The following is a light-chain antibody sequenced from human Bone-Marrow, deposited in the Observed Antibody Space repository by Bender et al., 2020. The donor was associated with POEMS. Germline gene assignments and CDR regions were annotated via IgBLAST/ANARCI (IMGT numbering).Light chain of an antibody. CDR1: SSNIGAHA. CDR2: SSH. J-gene: IGLJ1*01. CDR3: AAWDDSLNGLYV. V-gene: IGLV1-44*01. Sequence: QSVLTQPPSASGTPGQRVTISCSGGSSNIGAHAVNWYQHLPGTAPKLLIYSSHRRPSEVPDRFSGSRSGTSASLAISGLQSEDEADYYCAAWDDSLNGLYVFGTGTKVTVL.